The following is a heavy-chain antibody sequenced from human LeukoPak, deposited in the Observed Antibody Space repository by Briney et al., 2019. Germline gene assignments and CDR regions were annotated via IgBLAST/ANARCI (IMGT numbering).Heavy chain of an antibody. V-gene: IGHV3-21*01. CDR2: ISTSSTYI. D-gene: IGHD2-15*01. J-gene: IGHJ4*02. Sequence: GGSLRLSCAASGFTFSSNDMTWVRQAPGKGLEWVSSISTSSTYIFYADSVKGRFTISRDNARNSLYLQMNSLRAEDTAVCYCATIKRYDTGRSASVGIDHWGQGTLVTVSS. CDR3: ATIKRYDTGRSASVGIDH. CDR1: GFTFSSND.